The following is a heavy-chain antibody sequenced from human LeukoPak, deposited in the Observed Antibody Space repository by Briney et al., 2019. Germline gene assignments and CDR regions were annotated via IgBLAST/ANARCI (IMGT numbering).Heavy chain of an antibody. CDR1: GLTFSDYY. J-gene: IGHJ4*02. Sequence: PGRSLRLSCAASGLTFSDYYMSWIRQAPGKGLEWVSYISSSVSTIYYADSVKGRFTISRDNAKNSLYLQMNSLRAEDTAVYYCARDGDYYDSSGYYLDYWGQGTLVSVSS. D-gene: IGHD3-22*01. CDR2: ISSSVSTI. V-gene: IGHV3-11*01. CDR3: ARDGDYYDSSGYYLDY.